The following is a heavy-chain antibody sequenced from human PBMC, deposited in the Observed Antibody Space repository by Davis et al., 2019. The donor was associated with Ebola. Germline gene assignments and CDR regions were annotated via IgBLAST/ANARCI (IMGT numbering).Heavy chain of an antibody. CDR2: IYYSGST. Sequence: MPSETLSLTCTVSGGSVSSRSYYWSWIRQPPGKGLEWIGYIYYSGSTNYNPSLKSRVTISVDTSKNQFSLKLSSVTAADTAVYYCARGQRGYSFWGRGTLVIVSS. CDR3: ARGQRGYSF. CDR1: GGSVSSRSYY. V-gene: IGHV4-61*01. D-gene: IGHD5-18*01. J-gene: IGHJ4*02.